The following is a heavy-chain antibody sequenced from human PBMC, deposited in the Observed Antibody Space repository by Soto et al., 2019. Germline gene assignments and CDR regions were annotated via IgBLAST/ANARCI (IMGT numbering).Heavy chain of an antibody. CDR3: ARDLSGETTPYFDL. V-gene: IGHV3-74*01. D-gene: IGHD1-1*01. CDR2: IYNDGSRT. J-gene: IGHJ4*02. Sequence: PGKGPVWVSRIYNDGSRTAYAGPVKGRFTISRDNAKNTLYLQMSSLTVEDTAVYYCARDLSGETTPYFDLWGQGALVTVSS.